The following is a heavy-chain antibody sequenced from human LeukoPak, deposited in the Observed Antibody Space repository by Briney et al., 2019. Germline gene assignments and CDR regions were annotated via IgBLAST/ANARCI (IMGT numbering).Heavy chain of an antibody. CDR3: GRDRHWNQGNFDY. CDR2: INPNNGGT. Sequence: ASVKVSFKAFGYTITGYYIHWVRQAPGQGIEWMGWINPNNGGTNSAQKFQGRVTMTRDTSIGTAYMELNRLTYDDTAVYYCGRDRHWNQGNFDYWGQGTLVTVSS. V-gene: IGHV1-2*02. J-gene: IGHJ4*02. D-gene: IGHD1-1*01. CDR1: GYTITGYY.